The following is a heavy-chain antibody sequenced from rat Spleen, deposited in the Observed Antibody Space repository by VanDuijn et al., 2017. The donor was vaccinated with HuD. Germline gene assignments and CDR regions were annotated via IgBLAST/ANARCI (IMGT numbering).Heavy chain of an antibody. CDR1: GFTFSNYN. V-gene: IGHV5-25*01. D-gene: IGHD1-1*01. CDR3: ASLYSGDYWYFDF. Sequence: EVQLVESGGGLVQPGRSMKLSCAASGFTFSNYNMAWVRQAPTKGLEWVASINTGGGNTYYRDSVKGRFTISRDNAKSTLYLQMNSLRSEDTATYYCASLYSGDYWYFDFWGPGTMVTVSS. J-gene: IGHJ1*01. CDR2: INTGGGNT.